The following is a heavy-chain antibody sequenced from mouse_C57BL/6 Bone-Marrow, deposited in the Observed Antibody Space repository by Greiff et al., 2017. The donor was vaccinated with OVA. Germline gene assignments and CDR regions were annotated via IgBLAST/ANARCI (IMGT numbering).Heavy chain of an antibody. D-gene: IGHD1-1*01. CDR2: INPNYGTT. CDR1: GYSFTDYN. Sequence: VQLQQSGPELVKPGASVKISCKASGYSFTDYNMNWVKQSNGKSLEWIGVINPNYGTTSYNQKFKGKATLTVDQSSSTAYMQRNSLTSEDSAVYYCARGGEITTVVAHFDYWGQGTTLTVSS. CDR3: ARGGEITTVVAHFDY. J-gene: IGHJ2*01. V-gene: IGHV1-39*01.